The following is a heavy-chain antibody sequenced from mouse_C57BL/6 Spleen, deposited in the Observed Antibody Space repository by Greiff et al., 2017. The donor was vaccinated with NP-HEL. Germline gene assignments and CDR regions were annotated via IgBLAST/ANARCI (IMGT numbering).Heavy chain of an antibody. CDR2: IDPETGGT. J-gene: IGHJ4*01. V-gene: IGHV1-15*01. D-gene: IGHD3-2*02. Sequence: QVQLQQSGAELVRPGASVTLSCKASGYTFTDYEMHWVKQTPVHGLEWIGAIDPETGGTDYNQKFKGKAILTADKSSSTAYMELRSLTSEDSAVYYCTRLDSSGYKGQAMDYWGQGTSVTVSS. CDR1: GYTFTDYE. CDR3: TRLDSSGYKGQAMDY.